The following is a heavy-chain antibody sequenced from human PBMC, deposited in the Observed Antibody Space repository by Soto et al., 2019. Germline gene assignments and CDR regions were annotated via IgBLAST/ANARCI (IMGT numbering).Heavy chain of an antibody. J-gene: IGHJ5*02. CDR3: ASGIAARPGYGNWFDP. V-gene: IGHV4-34*01. D-gene: IGHD6-6*01. CDR1: GGSFSGYY. Sequence: QVQLQQWGAGLLKPSETLSLTCAVYGGSFSGYYWSWIRQPPGKGLEWIGEINHSGGTNYNPSLKSRVTISVDTSKNQFSLKLSSVTAADTAVYYCASGIAARPGYGNWFDPWGQGTLVTVSS. CDR2: INHSGGT.